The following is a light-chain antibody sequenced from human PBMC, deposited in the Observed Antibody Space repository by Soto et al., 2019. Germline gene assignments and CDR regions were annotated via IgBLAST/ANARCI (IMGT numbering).Light chain of an antibody. Sequence: QSALTQPASVSGSPGQSITISCTGTSSDVGGYNYVSWYQQHPGKAPKLMIYDVSNRPSGVSNRFSCSKSGNTASLTISGLQAEDEADYYCSSYTSSSTWVFGTGTKVTVL. CDR1: SSDVGGYNY. CDR3: SSYTSSSTWV. V-gene: IGLV2-14*01. J-gene: IGLJ1*01. CDR2: DVS.